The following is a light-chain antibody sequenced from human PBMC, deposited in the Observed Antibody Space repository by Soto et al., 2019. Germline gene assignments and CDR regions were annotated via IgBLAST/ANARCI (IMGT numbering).Light chain of an antibody. Sequence: EIVMTQSPAPLSVSPGERATLSCRASQSVSSNLAWYQQKPGQAPRLLIYAASNRATGIPDRFSGSGSGTDFTLTISRLEPEEFAVYYCQQSGSSPPTFGQGTKVDIK. V-gene: IGKV3-20*01. CDR2: AAS. CDR3: QQSGSSPPT. CDR1: QSVSSN. J-gene: IGKJ1*01.